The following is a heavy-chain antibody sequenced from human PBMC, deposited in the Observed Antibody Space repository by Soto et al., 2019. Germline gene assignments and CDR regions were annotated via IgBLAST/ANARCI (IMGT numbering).Heavy chain of an antibody. V-gene: IGHV7-4-1*01. CDR2: INTNTGNP. CDR3: ARAYCGGDCYSGYYYGMDV. J-gene: IGHJ6*02. D-gene: IGHD2-21*02. CDR1: GYTFTSYA. Sequence: QVQLVQSGSELKKPGASVKVSCTASGYTFTSYAMNWVRQAPGQGLEWMGWINTNTGNPTYAQGFTGRFVFSLDTSVSTAYLQICSLKAEDTAVYYCARAYCGGDCYSGYYYGMDVWGQGTTVTVSS.